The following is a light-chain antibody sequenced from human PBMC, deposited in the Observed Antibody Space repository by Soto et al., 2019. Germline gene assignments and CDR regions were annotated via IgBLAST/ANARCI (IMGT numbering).Light chain of an antibody. CDR2: VAS. V-gene: IGKV1-39*01. J-gene: IGKJ1*01. CDR3: QQSYSTTRT. CDR1: QSISNY. Sequence: DIQMTQSPSSLSASVGDRVTITCRASQSISNYLNWYQQKPGKAHKLLMYVASSLQSGGPTRFDGSLSGTDITLTISSLLPEDVATYYCQQSYSTTRTFGQGTQVQIK.